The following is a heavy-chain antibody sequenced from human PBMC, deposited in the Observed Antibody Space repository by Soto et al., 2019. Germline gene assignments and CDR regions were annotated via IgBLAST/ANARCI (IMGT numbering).Heavy chain of an antibody. V-gene: IGHV3-48*03. J-gene: IGHJ4*02. CDR3: ARGKMYYGSGSYYDY. Sequence: GGSLRLSCAASGFTFSSYEMNWVRQAPGKGLEWVSYISSSGSTIYYADSVKGRFTISRDNAKNSLYLQMNSLRAEDTAVYYCARGKMYYGSGSYYDYWGQGTLVTVSS. CDR1: GFTFSSYE. D-gene: IGHD3-10*01. CDR2: ISSSGSTI.